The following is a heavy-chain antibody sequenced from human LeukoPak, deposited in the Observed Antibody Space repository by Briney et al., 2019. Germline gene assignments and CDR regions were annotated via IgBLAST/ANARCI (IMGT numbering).Heavy chain of an antibody. CDR2: VYYTGST. CDR1: GGSISSFY. J-gene: IGHJ6*02. CDR3: ARDSRYSYGSGGMDV. D-gene: IGHD3-10*01. Sequence: SETLSLTCTVSGGSISSFYWTWIRQTPRKGLEWIGSVYYTGSTNYNPSLKSRVTISIDTSRSQFSLKLTSVTVADTAVYYCARDSRYSYGSGGMDVWGQGTTVTVSS. V-gene: IGHV4-59*01.